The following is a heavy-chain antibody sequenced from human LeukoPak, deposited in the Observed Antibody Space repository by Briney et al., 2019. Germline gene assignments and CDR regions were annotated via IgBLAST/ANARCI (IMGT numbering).Heavy chain of an antibody. CDR2: ISAYNGNT. CDR1: GYTFTSYG. Sequence: GASVKVSCKASGYTFTSYGMSWVRQAPGQGLEWMVWISAYNGNTNYAQKFQGRVTMTTDTSTSTAYMELRSLRSDDTAVYYCARDAYCSSTSCEYTRYYYYGMDVWGQGTTVTVSS. CDR3: ARDAYCSSTSCEYTRYYYYGMDV. J-gene: IGHJ6*02. D-gene: IGHD2-2*01. V-gene: IGHV1-18*01.